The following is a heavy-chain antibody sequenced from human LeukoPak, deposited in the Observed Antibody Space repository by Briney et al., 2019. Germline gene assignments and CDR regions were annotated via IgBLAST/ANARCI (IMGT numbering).Heavy chain of an antibody. CDR1: GFTFSSYW. J-gene: IGHJ4*02. CDR3: VRGSYSSGWD. V-gene: IGHV3-74*01. CDR2: INSDGKNT. D-gene: IGHD6-19*01. Sequence: GGSLRLSCAASGFTFSSYWMHWVRQAPGKGLVWVSRINSDGKNTGYADSVKGRFTISRDNAKNTLYLEMNSLRAEDTAVYYCVRGSYSSGWDWGQGTLVTVSS.